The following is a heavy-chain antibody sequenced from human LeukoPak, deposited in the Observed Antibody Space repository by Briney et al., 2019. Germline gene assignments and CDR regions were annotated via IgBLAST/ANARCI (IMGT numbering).Heavy chain of an antibody. V-gene: IGHV1-2*02. J-gene: IGHJ4*02. CDR3: ARVLRMGYSGYDILGY. Sequence: ASVKVSCKASGYTFTGYYMHWVRQAPGQGLEWMGWINPNSGGTNYAQKFQGRVTMTRNTSISTAYMELSSLRSEDTAVYYCARVLRMGYSGYDILGYWGQGTLVTVSS. CDR2: INPNSGGT. D-gene: IGHD5-12*01. CDR1: GYTFTGYY.